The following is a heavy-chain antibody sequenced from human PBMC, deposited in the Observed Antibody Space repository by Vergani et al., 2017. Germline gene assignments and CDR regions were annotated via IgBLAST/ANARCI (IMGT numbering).Heavy chain of an antibody. V-gene: IGHV3-33*06. D-gene: IGHD6-13*01. CDR2: IWYDGSNK. Sequence: QVQLVESGGGVVQPGRSLRLSCAASGFTFSYYGMHWVRQAPGKGLEWVAVIWYDGSNKYYEDSVKGRFTISRDNSKNTLNLQMNSLRAEDTAVYYCAKDRGLSWQQLVEDYWGQGTLVTVAS. J-gene: IGHJ4*02. CDR3: AKDRGLSWQQLVEDY. CDR1: GFTFSYYG.